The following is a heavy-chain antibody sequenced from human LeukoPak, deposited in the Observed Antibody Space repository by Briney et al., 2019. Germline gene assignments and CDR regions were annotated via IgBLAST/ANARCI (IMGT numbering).Heavy chain of an antibody. D-gene: IGHD5-12*01. CDR3: AMEVATRSTFDY. V-gene: IGHV4-39*07. CDR2: IYYSGST. Sequence: SETLSLTCTVSGGSVFSTYYWGWIRQPPGKGLEWIGSIYYSGSTYYNPSLKSRVTISIDTSKNQFSLKLSSVTAADTAVYYCAMEVATRSTFDYWGQGTLVTVSS. CDR1: GGSVFSTYY. J-gene: IGHJ4*02.